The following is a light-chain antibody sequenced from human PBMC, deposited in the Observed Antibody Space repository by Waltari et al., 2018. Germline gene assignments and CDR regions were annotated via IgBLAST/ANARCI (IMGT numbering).Light chain of an antibody. Sequence: QSALTQPASVSGSPGQSITIPCTGTSSDVGGYNYVLWYQQYPGNGPKLMIYDVPNRPSGVSNRFSGSKSGNTASLTISGLQAEDEADYYCSSYTSSSTDVLFGGGTKLTVL. V-gene: IGLV2-14*03. CDR1: SSDVGGYNY. CDR3: SSYTSSSTDVL. CDR2: DVP. J-gene: IGLJ3*02.